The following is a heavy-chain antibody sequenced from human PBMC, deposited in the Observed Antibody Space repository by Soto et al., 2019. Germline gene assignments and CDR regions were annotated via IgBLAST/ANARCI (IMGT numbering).Heavy chain of an antibody. Sequence: PSETLSLTCTVSGGSVTSTSYYWSWIRQPPGKGLEWIGYMHYSGSTNYNPSLKSRVTISVDTSKNQFSLKLSSVTAADTAVYYCARVAMEIRSTNNWFDPWGQGTLVTVSS. J-gene: IGHJ5*02. CDR1: GGSVTSTSYY. V-gene: IGHV4-61*01. CDR3: ARVAMEIRSTNNWFDP. CDR2: MHYSGST. D-gene: IGHD1-7*01.